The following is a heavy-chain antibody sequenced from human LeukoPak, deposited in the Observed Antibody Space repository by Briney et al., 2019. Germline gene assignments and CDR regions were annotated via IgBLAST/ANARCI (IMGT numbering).Heavy chain of an antibody. CDR1: GGSITNTNY. Sequence: SETLSLTCGVSGGSITNTNYWTWVRQPPGKGLEWIGEVNLQGSTNYNPSLMGRVAISVDTSENHISLQLTSVTAADTTVYYCARHDSGYHLGAFNIWGQGTMVTVSS. CDR3: ARHDSGYHLGAFNI. J-gene: IGHJ3*02. CDR2: VNLQGST. D-gene: IGHD5-12*01. V-gene: IGHV4-4*02.